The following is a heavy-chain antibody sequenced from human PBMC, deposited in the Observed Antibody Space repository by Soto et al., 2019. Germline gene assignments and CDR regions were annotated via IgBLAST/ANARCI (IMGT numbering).Heavy chain of an antibody. CDR1: GFTFSSYG. D-gene: IGHD6-6*01. CDR3: ARPHLPRGIAARRSSYYYYYYMDV. J-gene: IGHJ6*03. Sequence: QVQLVESGGGVVQPGRSLRLSCAASGFTFSSYGMHWVRQAPGKGLEWVAVIWYDGSNKYYADSVKGRFTISRDNSKNTLYMQMNSLRAEDTAVYYCARPHLPRGIAARRSSYYYYYYMDVWGKGTTVTVSS. V-gene: IGHV3-33*01. CDR2: IWYDGSNK.